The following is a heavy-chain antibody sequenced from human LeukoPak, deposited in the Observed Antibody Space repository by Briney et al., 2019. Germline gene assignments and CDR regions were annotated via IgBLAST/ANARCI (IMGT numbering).Heavy chain of an antibody. J-gene: IGHJ6*02. CDR2: IWYDGSNK. V-gene: IGHV3-33*08. Sequence: GGSLRLSCAASGFTFSSYGMHWVRQAPGKGLEWVAVIWYDGSNKYYADSVKGRFTISRDNSKNTLYLQMNSLRAEDTAVYYCARAAQYYYGSGSPDYYYYGMDVWGQGTTVTVSS. CDR3: ARAAQYYYGSGSPDYYYYGMDV. CDR1: GFTFSSYG. D-gene: IGHD3-10*01.